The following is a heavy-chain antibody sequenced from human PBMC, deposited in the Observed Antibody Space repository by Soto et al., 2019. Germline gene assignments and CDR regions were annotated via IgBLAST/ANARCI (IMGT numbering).Heavy chain of an antibody. D-gene: IGHD2-21*02. Sequence: SETLSLTCNVFPASVHNYYWSWIRQTPGMRLEWIGFVHSGGSALYNPSFTSRVIISLETSKNQFSLTLTSLTAADTAVYYCVKDPVSGGSGGAWFDYWGQGTLVTVSS. V-gene: IGHV4-59*02. CDR3: VKDPVSGGSGGAWFDY. J-gene: IGHJ4*02. CDR1: PASVHNYY. CDR2: VHSGGSA.